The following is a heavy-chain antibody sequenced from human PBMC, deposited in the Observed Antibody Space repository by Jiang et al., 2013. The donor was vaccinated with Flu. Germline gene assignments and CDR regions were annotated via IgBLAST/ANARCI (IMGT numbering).Heavy chain of an antibody. Sequence: QLLESGGGLVQPGGSLRLSCAASGLTFSDYEMNWVRQVPGKGPEWVSNISTSGSATHYADSVKGRFTISRDNAKKSLYLQMNSLRAADTGVYYCVREYDGSSGRAFDXWGQGTVVTVSS. V-gene: IGHV3-48*03. CDR3: VREYDGSSGRAFDX. D-gene: IGHD6-6*01. CDR2: ISTSGSAT. CDR1: GLTFSDYE. J-gene: IGHJ3*01.